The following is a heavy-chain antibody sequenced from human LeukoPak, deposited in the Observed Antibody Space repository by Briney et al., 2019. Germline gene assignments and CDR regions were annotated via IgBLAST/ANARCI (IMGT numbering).Heavy chain of an antibody. CDR3: AKGMGGSTFSRFDY. CDR2: ISGSGDST. CDR1: GFTFSSHA. J-gene: IGHJ4*02. D-gene: IGHD3-16*01. Sequence: GGSLRLSCVATGFTFSSHAMSWVRQAPGKGLEWVSSISGSGDSTYYADSVKGRFTVSRDNSKNTLYLQMDSLRAEDTALFYCAKGMGGSTFSRFDYWGQGTLVIASS. V-gene: IGHV3-23*01.